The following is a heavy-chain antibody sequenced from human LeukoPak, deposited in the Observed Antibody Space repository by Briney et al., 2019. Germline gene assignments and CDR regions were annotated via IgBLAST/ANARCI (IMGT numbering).Heavy chain of an antibody. J-gene: IGHJ4*02. CDR3: ARENPYCTNGVCHFDY. CDR2: IYTSGST. Sequence: PSETLSLTCTVSGGSISSYYWSWIRQPAGKGLEWIGRIYTSGSTNYNPSLKSRLTMSVDTSKNHFSLKLSSVTAADTAVYYCARENPYCTNGVCHFDYWGQGTLVTVSS. CDR1: GGSISSYY. V-gene: IGHV4-4*07. D-gene: IGHD2-8*01.